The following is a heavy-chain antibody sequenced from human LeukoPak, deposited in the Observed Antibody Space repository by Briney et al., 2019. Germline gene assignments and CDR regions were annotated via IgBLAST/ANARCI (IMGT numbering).Heavy chain of an antibody. J-gene: IGHJ6*04. CDR2: ISTSSSYI. V-gene: IGHV3-21*01. D-gene: IGHD3-10*02. CDR1: GFTFSSYS. CDR3: AELGITMIGGV. Sequence: GGSLRLSCAASGFTFSSYSMNWVRQAPGKGLEWVSFISTSSSYIHNADSVKGRFTISRDNAKNSLYLQMNSLRAEDTAVYYCAELGITMIGGVWGKGTTVAISS.